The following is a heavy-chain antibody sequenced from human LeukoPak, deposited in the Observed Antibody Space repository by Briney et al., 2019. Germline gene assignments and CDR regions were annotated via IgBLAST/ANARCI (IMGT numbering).Heavy chain of an antibody. Sequence: SETLSLTCTVSGDSISSGDYYWSWIRQPAGKGLEWIGRISSSGSTNYNPSLKSRVTISLDTSKKHFSLKLSSVTAADTAVYYCVRGHLVGGWFKYDAFDIWGQETMVSVSS. CDR3: VRGHLVGGWFKYDAFDI. CDR1: GDSISSGDYY. D-gene: IGHD6-19*01. V-gene: IGHV4-61*02. J-gene: IGHJ3*02. CDR2: ISSSGST.